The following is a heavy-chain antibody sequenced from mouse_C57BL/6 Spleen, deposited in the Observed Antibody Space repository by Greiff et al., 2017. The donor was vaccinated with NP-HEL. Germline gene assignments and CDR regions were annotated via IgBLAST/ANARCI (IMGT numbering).Heavy chain of an antibody. V-gene: IGHV1-64*01. Sequence: QVQLQQPGAELVKPGASVKLSCKASGYTFTSYWMHWVKQRPGQGLEWIGMIHPNSGSTNYNEKFKSKATLTVDKSSSTAYMQLSSLTSEDSAVYYCARCWDGTLYYFDYWGQGTTLTVSS. CDR1: GYTFTSYW. CDR2: IHPNSGST. D-gene: IGHD4-1*01. J-gene: IGHJ2*01. CDR3: ARCWDGTLYYFDY.